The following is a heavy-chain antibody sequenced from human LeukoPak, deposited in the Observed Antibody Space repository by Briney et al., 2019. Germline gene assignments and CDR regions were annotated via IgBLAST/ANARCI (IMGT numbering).Heavy chain of an antibody. CDR1: GFTFSIYG. D-gene: IGHD3-16*02. J-gene: IGHJ4*02. V-gene: IGHV3-23*01. Sequence: GGSLRLSCAASGFTFSIYGMSWVRQAPGKGLEWVSAISGSGGRTYNADSMEGRFTISRDNAKNSLYLQMNSLRAEDTAVYYCAKDSDYVWGSYRLIPYYFDYWGQGTLVTVSS. CDR2: ISGSGGRT. CDR3: AKDSDYVWGSYRLIPYYFDY.